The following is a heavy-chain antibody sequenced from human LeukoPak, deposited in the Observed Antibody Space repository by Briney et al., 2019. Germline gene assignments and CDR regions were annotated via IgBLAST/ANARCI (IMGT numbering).Heavy chain of an antibody. D-gene: IGHD3-16*02. V-gene: IGHV3-21*01. J-gene: IGHJ4*02. CDR2: ISSSSSYI. Sequence: GGSLRLSCAASGFTFSSYSMNWVRQAPGKGLEWVSSISSSSSYIYYADSVKGRFTISRDNAKNSLYLQMNSLRAEDTAVYYCARAGYDYVWGSYQGFYFDYWGQGTLVTVSS. CDR3: ARAGYDYVWGSYQGFYFDY. CDR1: GFTFSSYS.